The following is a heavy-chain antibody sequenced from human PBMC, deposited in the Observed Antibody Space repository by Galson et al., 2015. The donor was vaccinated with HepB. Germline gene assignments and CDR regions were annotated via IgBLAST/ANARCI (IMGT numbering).Heavy chain of an antibody. Sequence: SLRLSCAASGFSFSSYAMSWVRQAPGKGLEWVSALSGGGDTTYSADSAKGRFTISRDNSKSTLYLQMNSLSAEDTAVYYCAKVDPTNVYYGSGMLLGPNDYWGQGTLVTVSS. D-gene: IGHD3-10*01. CDR3: AKVDPTNVYYGSGMLLGPNDY. V-gene: IGHV3-23*01. J-gene: IGHJ4*02. CDR1: GFSFSSYA. CDR2: LSGGGDTT.